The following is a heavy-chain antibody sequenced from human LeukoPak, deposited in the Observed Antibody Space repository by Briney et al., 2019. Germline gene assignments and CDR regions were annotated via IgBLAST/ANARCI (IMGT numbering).Heavy chain of an antibody. Sequence: GGSLRLSCAASGFTFSSYSMNWVRQAPGKGLEWVSVIRGSGGGTYYADSVKGRFTISRDNSKNTVYLQMNSLRAEDTAVYYCVKARMPHCGTDCLESWGQGTLVTVSS. CDR2: IRGSGGGT. D-gene: IGHD2-21*02. J-gene: IGHJ4*02. V-gene: IGHV3-23*01. CDR3: VKARMPHCGTDCLES. CDR1: GFTFSSYS.